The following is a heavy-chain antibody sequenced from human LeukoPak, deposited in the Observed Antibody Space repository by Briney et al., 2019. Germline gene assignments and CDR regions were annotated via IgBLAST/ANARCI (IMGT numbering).Heavy chain of an antibody. Sequence: RGESLKISCKGSEYSFATYWIGWVRQMPGQGLEWMGIIFPGDSDTRYSPSFQGQVTISADKSISTAYLQWSSLKASDTAMYYCARGNIVATICDYWGQGTLVTVSS. CDR2: IFPGDSDT. V-gene: IGHV5-51*01. D-gene: IGHD5-12*01. CDR1: EYSFATYW. J-gene: IGHJ4*02. CDR3: ARGNIVATICDY.